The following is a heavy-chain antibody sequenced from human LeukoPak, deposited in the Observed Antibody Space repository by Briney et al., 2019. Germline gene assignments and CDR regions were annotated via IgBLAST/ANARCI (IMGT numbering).Heavy chain of an antibody. CDR1: GYTLTSYA. V-gene: IGHV7-4-1*02. J-gene: IGHJ6*03. Sequence: ASVKVSCKASGYTLTSYAMNWVRQAPGQGLEWMGWINTNTGNPTYAQGFTGRFVFSLDTSVSTAYLQISSLKAEDTAVYYCARGMSNSPYYFYYYMDVWGKGTTVTVSS. D-gene: IGHD5-24*01. CDR2: INTNTGNP. CDR3: ARGMSNSPYYFYYYMDV.